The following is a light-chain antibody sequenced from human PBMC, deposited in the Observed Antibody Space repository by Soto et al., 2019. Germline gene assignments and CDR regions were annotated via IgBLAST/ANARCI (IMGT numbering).Light chain of an antibody. CDR2: DAS. J-gene: IGKJ1*01. CDR1: ENINTY. V-gene: IGKV3-11*01. Sequence: IVLTQSPATLSVSPGETATLSCRASENINTYLAWYQQKPGQAPKLLIYDASNRATGIPARFSASGSGTDFTLSISSLEPEDFAVYYCQQYGSSGTFGQGTKVDIK. CDR3: QQYGSSGT.